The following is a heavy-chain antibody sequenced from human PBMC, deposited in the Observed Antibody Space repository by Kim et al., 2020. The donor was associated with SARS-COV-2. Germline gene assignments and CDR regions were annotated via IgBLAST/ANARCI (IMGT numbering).Heavy chain of an antibody. D-gene: IGHD6-13*01. CDR3: ARVHIAMTQRGFDY. J-gene: IGHJ4*02. CDR1: GDSVGSGRYY. Sequence: SETLSLTCSVSGDSVGSGRYYWTWIRQPPGKGLESLGYVFYNGKTNYSPSFRSRVTISIDTSQNQFSLSLTSVTAADTATYYCARVHIAMTQRGFDYWGQGALVIVSS. CDR2: VFYNGKT. V-gene: IGHV4-61*01.